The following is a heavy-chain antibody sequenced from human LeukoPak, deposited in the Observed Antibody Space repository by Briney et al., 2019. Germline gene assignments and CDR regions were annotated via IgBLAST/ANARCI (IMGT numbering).Heavy chain of an antibody. CDR3: ARDYSWSFDY. CDR2: ISDSSSTI. CDR1: GFTFSGYS. V-gene: IGHV3-48*01. Sequence: PGGSLRLSCAASGFTFSGYSMNWFRQAPGKGLEWISYISDSSSTIYYADSVKGRFTISRDNAKNSLYLQMNSLRAEDTAVYYCARDYSWSFDYWGQGTLVPVSA. J-gene: IGHJ4*02. D-gene: IGHD2-21*01.